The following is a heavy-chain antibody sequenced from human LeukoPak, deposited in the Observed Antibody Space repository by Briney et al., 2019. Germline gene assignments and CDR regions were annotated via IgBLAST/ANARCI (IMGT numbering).Heavy chain of an antibody. J-gene: IGHJ4*02. D-gene: IGHD2-2*01. Sequence: PSETLSLTCNVSGSSISNGFFWAWIRQSPGKGLEWIGSIQNGGDSYYNPSLKSRTTMSVDTSKNQFSLKLTSVTAADTAVFYCARGMERFCTSSSCYLSFVYWGQGTLVTVSS. CDR1: GSSISNGFF. CDR2: IQNGGDS. V-gene: IGHV4-38-2*02. CDR3: ARGMERFCTSSSCYLSFVY.